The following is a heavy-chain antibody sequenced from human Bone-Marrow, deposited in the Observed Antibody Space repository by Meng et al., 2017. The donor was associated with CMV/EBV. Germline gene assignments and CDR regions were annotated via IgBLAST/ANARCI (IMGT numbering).Heavy chain of an antibody. CDR1: GGPISSSGYY. CDR3: ARVNAIFGVVIPLHYYVMDV. CDR2: VYYSGRT. Sequence: SETLSLTCTVPGGPISSSGYYWGWIRQPPGKGREWIGSVYYSGRTIYNPSRKNRVTVSVETSKNQFSLKLSSVTAAETAVYYCARVNAIFGVVIPLHYYVMDVWGQGTTVTVSS. D-gene: IGHD3-3*01. J-gene: IGHJ6*02. V-gene: IGHV4-39*07.